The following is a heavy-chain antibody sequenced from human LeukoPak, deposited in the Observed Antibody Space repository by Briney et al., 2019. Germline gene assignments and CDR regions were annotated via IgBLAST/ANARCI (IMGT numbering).Heavy chain of an antibody. J-gene: IGHJ4*02. D-gene: IGHD3-22*01. CDR2: ISGSGGST. V-gene: IGHV3-23*01. CDR3: AKPLFGLNTMIVVELDY. CDR1: GFTFSSYA. Sequence: PGGSLRLSCAASGFTFSSYAMSWVRQAPGKGLEWVSAISGSGGSTYYADSVKGRFTISRDNSKNTLYLQMNSLRAEDTAVYYCAKPLFGLNTMIVVELDYWGQGTLVTVSS.